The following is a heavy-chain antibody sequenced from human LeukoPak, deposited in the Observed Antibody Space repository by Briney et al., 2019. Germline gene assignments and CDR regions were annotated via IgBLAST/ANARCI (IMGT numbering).Heavy chain of an antibody. D-gene: IGHD6-6*01. J-gene: IGHJ4*02. Sequence: YNSGNTNYNPSLKSRVTISVDTSKNQFSLKLSSVTAADTAAYYCARGSYYFDYWGQGTLVTVSS. CDR3: ARGSYYFDY. CDR2: YNSGNT. V-gene: IGHV4-59*09.